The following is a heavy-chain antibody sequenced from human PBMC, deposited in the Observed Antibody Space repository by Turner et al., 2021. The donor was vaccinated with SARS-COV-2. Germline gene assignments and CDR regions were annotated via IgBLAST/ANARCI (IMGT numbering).Heavy chain of an antibody. J-gene: IGHJ6*02. D-gene: IGHD3-10*01. CDR1: GFTFSSYN. CDR3: ARDLVTYGMDV. Sequence: EVQLVESGGGLVKPGGSLRLSCAASGFTFSSYNMNWVRQAPGKGLEWVSSISSSRSYIYYADSGKGRFTISRDNAKNSLYLQMNSLRAEDTAVYYCARDLVTYGMDVWGQGTTVTVSS. V-gene: IGHV3-21*01. CDR2: ISSSRSYI.